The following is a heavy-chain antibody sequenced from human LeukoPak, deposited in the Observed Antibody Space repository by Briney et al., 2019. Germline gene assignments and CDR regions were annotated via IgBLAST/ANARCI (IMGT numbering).Heavy chain of an antibody. D-gene: IGHD4-23*01. Sequence: ASVKVSCTASGYTFTGYYMHWVRQAPGQGLEWMGWINPNSGGTNYAQKFQGRVTMTRDTSISTAYMELSRLRSDDTAVYYCARDRGYGGNPETYWGQGTLVTVSS. CDR3: ARDRGYGGNPETY. J-gene: IGHJ4*02. CDR1: GYTFTGYY. CDR2: INPNSGGT. V-gene: IGHV1-2*02.